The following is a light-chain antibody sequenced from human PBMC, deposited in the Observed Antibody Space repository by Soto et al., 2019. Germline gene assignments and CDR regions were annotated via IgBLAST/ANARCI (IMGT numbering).Light chain of an antibody. J-gene: IGKJ2*01. CDR1: QSVSDNY. V-gene: IGKV3-20*01. CDR3: QQYGTSPYA. Sequence: EIVLTQSPGTLSLSPGEGATLSCRASQSVSDNYLAWYQQKPGQTPRLLIYGASSRATGIPDRFSGSGSGTDLTLTISRLDPEDFAVYYCQQYGTSPYAFGQGTKLEI. CDR2: GAS.